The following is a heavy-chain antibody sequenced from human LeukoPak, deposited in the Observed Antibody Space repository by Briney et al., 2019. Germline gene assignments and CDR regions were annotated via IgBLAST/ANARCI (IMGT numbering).Heavy chain of an antibody. CDR2: IYPGDSDT. CDR3: ARQVEHYDYVWGSYRTSYYFDY. V-gene: IGHV5-51*01. CDR1: GYSFTSYW. D-gene: IGHD3-16*02. Sequence: GESLKISCKGSGYSFTSYWIGWVRQMPGKDLEWMGIIYPGDSDTRYSPSFQGQVTISADKSISTAYLQWSSLKASDTAMYYCARQVEHYDYVWGSYRTSYYFDYWGQGTLVTVSS. J-gene: IGHJ4*02.